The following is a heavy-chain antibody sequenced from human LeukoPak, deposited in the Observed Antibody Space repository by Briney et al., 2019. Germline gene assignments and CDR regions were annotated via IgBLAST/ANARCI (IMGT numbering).Heavy chain of an antibody. J-gene: IGHJ4*02. CDR1: GGSISSGSYY. Sequence: PSQTLSLTCTVSGGSISSGSYYWSWIRQPAGKGLEWIGRIYTSGSTNYNPSLKSRVTMSVDTSKNQFSLKLSSVTAADTAVYYCARDLYDFWSGLYYFDYWGQGTLATVSS. CDR2: IYTSGST. CDR3: ARDLYDFWSGLYYFDY. V-gene: IGHV4-61*02. D-gene: IGHD3-3*01.